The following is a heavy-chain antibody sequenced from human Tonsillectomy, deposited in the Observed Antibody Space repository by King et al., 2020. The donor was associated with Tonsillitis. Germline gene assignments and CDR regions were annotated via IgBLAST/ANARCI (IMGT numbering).Heavy chain of an antibody. D-gene: IGHD2/OR15-2a*01. V-gene: IGHV3-7*01. CDR1: GFTSSSYW. CDR3: AGPFFSY. J-gene: IGHJ4*02. Sequence: VQLVESGGGLVQPGGSLRLSCAASGFTSSSYWMHWVRQAPGRGLEWVANIKEDGSEKHYVDSVKGRFTISRDNAKNSLYLQMNSLRAEDTAVYYCAGPFFSYWGQGTLVTVSS. CDR2: IKEDGSEK.